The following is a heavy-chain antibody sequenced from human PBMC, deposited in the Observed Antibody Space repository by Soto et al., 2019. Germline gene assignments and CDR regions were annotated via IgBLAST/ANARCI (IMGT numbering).Heavy chain of an antibody. J-gene: IGHJ6*02. CDR2: IYYSGST. Sequence: SDTLSLTCTVSGGSITSSSYYWGWIRQPPGKGLEWIGSIYYSGSTYYNPSLKSRVTISVDTSKNQFSLKLSSVTAADTAVYYCRVWDGDASFYYYYGMDVWGQGATVT. V-gene: IGHV4-39*01. CDR1: GGSITSSSYY. CDR3: RVWDGDASFYYYYGMDV. D-gene: IGHD4-17*01.